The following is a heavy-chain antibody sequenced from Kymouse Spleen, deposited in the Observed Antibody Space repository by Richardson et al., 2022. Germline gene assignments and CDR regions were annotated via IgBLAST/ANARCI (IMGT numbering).Heavy chain of an antibody. CDR3: ARDRVVDTAMAHYYYYGMDV. Sequence: QVQLVESGGGLVKPGGSLRLSCAASGFTFSDYYMSWIRQAPGKGLEWVSYISSSGSTIYYADSVKGRFTISRDNAKNSLYLQMNSLRAEDTAVYYCARDRVVDTAMAHYYYYGMDVWGQGTTVTVSS. J-gene: IGHJ6*02. CDR1: GFTFSDYY. D-gene: IGHD5-18,IGHD5-18*01. CDR2: ISSSGSTI. V-gene: IGHV3-11*01.